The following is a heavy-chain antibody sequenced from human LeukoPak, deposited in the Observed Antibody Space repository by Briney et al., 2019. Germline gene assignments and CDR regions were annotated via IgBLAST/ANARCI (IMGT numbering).Heavy chain of an antibody. Sequence: ASVKVSCKASGYTFTGYYMHWVRQAPGQGLEWMGWINPNSGGTNYAQKFQGRVTMTRDTSISTAYMELSRLRSDDTAVYYCARPRKSPTYYFDYWGQGTLVTVSS. J-gene: IGHJ4*02. CDR3: ARPRKSPTYYFDY. CDR1: GYTFTGYY. V-gene: IGHV1-2*02. CDR2: INPNSGGT.